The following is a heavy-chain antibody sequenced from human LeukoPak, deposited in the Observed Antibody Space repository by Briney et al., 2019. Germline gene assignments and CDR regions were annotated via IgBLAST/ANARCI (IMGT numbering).Heavy chain of an antibody. Sequence: GGSLRLSCAASGFTFSSYDMHWVRQATGKGLEWVSAIGTAGDTYYPGSVKGRFTISRENAKNSLYLQMNSLRAGDTAVYYCARDRGDGYNRGAFDIWGQGTMVTVSS. J-gene: IGHJ3*02. V-gene: IGHV3-13*01. CDR2: IGTAGDT. D-gene: IGHD5-24*01. CDR1: GFTFSSYD. CDR3: ARDRGDGYNRGAFDI.